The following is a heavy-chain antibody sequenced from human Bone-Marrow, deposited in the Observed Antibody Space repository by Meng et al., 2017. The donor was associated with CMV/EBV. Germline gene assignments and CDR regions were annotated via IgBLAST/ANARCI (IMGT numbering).Heavy chain of an antibody. V-gene: IGHV6-1*01. J-gene: IGHJ4*02. CDR1: GDSVSSNSDA. CDR2: TFYRSKWYN. D-gene: IGHD5-18*01. Sequence: CCISGDSVSSNSDAWNWIRQSPSRGPEWLGMTFYRSKWYNEYAESVKSRITINPDTSKNQFSLQLNSVTPEDTAVYYCTRGYNYGFDYWGQGALVTVSS. CDR3: TRGYNYGFDY.